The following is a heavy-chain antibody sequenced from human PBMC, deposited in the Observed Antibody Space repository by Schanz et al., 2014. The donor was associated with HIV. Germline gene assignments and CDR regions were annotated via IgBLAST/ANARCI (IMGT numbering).Heavy chain of an antibody. CDR2: IRSDGTKK. D-gene: IGHD2-21*02. Sequence: QEQLVESGGGVVQPGRSLRLSCEASGFTFSSYDIHWVRQTPGKGLEWVAFIRSDGTKKYYADSVKGRFTISRDNSKNTLYLQMNSLRAEDTAVYYCARDRMTANWKNSMDLWGQGTTVTVSS. V-gene: IGHV3-33*01. CDR1: GFTFSSYD. CDR3: ARDRMTANWKNSMDL. J-gene: IGHJ6*02.